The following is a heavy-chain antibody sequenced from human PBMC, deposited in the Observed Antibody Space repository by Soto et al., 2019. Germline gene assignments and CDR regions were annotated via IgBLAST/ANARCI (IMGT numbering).Heavy chain of an antibody. V-gene: IGHV3-23*01. CDR3: AREIATTGEYYFDY. CDR1: GFTFSSCA. CDR2: IIDSGGSI. D-gene: IGHD6-13*01. J-gene: IGHJ4*02. Sequence: PGGSLRLSCAASGFTFSSCAMGWVRQAPGKGLEWVSDIIDSGGSINYADSARGRVTISRDNAKNTLYLQVNGLRAEDTAVYYCAREIATTGEYYFDYWGQGILVTVSS.